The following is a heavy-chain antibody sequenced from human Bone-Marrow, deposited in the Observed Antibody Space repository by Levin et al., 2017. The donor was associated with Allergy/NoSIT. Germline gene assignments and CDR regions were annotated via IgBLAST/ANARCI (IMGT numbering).Heavy chain of an antibody. V-gene: IGHV4-31*11. D-gene: IGHD5-12*01. J-gene: IGHJ6*03. CDR2: IYYNGNT. CDR1: GGSIKTSLYY. CDR3: AREWEGGYGPRQYFYQMAV. Sequence: SETLSLTCAVSGGSIKTSLYYWHWIRQHPEKGLEWIGYIYYNGNTKYNPSLKSRLTISIDTSKNQFYLSLNSMTAADAALYFCAREWEGGYGPRQYFYQMAVWGRGTTVSVSS.